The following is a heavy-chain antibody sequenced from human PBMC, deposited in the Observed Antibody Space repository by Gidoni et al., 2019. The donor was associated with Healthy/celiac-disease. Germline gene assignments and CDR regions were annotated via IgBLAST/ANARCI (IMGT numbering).Heavy chain of an antibody. Sequence: SGSTYYNPSLKSRVTISVDTSKNQFSLKLSSVTAADTAVYYCARDPVSPKGWFDPWGQGTLVTVSS. CDR3: ARDPVSPKGWFDP. CDR2: SGST. V-gene: IGHV4-31*02. J-gene: IGHJ5*02.